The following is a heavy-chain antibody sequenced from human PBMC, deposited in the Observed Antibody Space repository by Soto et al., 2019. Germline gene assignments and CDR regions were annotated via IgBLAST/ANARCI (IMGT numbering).Heavy chain of an antibody. D-gene: IGHD4-17*01. Sequence: ASVKVSCKASGYTFTSYYVHWVRQAPGQGLEWMGIINPSGGSTSYAQKFQGRVTMTRDTSTSTVYMELSSLRSEDTAVYYCARDTGVTTPLNYYYGMDVWGQGTTVTVSS. J-gene: IGHJ6*02. V-gene: IGHV1-46*01. CDR3: ARDTGVTTPLNYYYGMDV. CDR2: INPSGGST. CDR1: GYTFTSYY.